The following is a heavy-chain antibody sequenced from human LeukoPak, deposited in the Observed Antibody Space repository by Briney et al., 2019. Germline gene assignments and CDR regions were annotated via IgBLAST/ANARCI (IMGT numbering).Heavy chain of an antibody. Sequence: ASVKVSCKASGYTLTGYYMHWVRQAPGQGLEWMGWINPNSGDTNYAQKFQGRVTMTRDTSISTAYMELSRLRSDDTAVYYCAPSDGLYGMDVWGQGTTVTVSS. J-gene: IGHJ6*02. CDR1: GYTLTGYY. CDR3: APSDGLYGMDV. CDR2: INPNSGDT. V-gene: IGHV1-2*02.